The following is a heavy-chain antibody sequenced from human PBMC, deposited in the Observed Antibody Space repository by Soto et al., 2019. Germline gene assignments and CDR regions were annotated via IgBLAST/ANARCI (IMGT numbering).Heavy chain of an antibody. V-gene: IGHV4-59*01. CDR3: EWAAYNIDY. D-gene: IGHD1-26*01. CDR2: IYYTGNT. CDR1: GGSISSYY. J-gene: IGHJ4*02. Sequence: QVQLQESGPGLVKPSETLSLTCTVSGGSISSYYWNWIRQPLGKGLEWIGYIYYTGNTIYNPSLKSRVTTSVDTSKNQFSRKRNSVSAAETAVYYCEWAAYNIDYWGQGTLVTVSS.